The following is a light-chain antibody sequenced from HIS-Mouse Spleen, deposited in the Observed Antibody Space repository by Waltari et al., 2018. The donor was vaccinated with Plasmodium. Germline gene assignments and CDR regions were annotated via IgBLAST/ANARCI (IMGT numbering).Light chain of an antibody. CDR3: SSYAGSNNLV. V-gene: IGLV2-8*01. CDR2: EVS. Sequence: QSALTQPPSASGSPGQSVTISCTGTSSDVGGYNYVPWYQQHPAKAPKLRIYEVSKRPSGVPDRFSGSKSGNTASLTVSGLQAEDEADYYCSSYAGSNNLVFGGGTKLTVL. CDR1: SSDVGGYNY. J-gene: IGLJ2*01.